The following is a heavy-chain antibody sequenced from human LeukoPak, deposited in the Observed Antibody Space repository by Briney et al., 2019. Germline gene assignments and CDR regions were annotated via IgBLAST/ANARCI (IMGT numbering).Heavy chain of an antibody. V-gene: IGHV4-30-4*01. D-gene: IGHD3-22*01. CDR1: GGSISSGDYY. CDR2: ISYSGTT. J-gene: IGHJ5*02. Sequence: PSETLSLTCTVSGGSISSGDYYWSWIRQPPGKGLEWIGYISYSGTTYYIPSLKSRVSISVDTSKSQFSLKLNSVTVADTAMYHCARTSYYYGSSAYDPPASWFDPWGQGTLVTVSS. CDR3: ARTSYYYGSSAYDPPASWFDP.